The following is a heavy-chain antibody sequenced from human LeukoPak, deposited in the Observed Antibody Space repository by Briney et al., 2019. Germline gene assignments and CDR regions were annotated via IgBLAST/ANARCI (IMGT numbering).Heavy chain of an antibody. Sequence: PGGSLRLSCAASGFSFGGYAITWVRQAPGKGLEWVSSMTYNGAATYYLDSVKARFTISRDNSRSTLYLQMDSLTAEDTALYYCAKDGLYFDGSTHIYCFDSWGQGTLVAVSS. CDR3: AKDGLYFDGSTHIYCFDS. CDR1: GFSFGGYA. CDR2: MTYNGAAT. D-gene: IGHD3-9*01. J-gene: IGHJ4*02. V-gene: IGHV3-23*01.